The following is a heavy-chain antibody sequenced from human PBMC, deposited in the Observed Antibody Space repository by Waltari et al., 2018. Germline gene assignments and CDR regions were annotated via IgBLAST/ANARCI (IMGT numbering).Heavy chain of an antibody. CDR2: ISSSSSYI. V-gene: IGHV3-21*01. J-gene: IGHJ4*02. CDR3: ARDLVGATQADDY. CDR1: GFTFSSYS. D-gene: IGHD1-26*01. Sequence: EVQLVESGGGLVKPGGSLRLSCAASGFTFSSYSMNWVRQAPGKGLEWVSSISSSSSYIYYADSVKGRFTISRDNAKNSLYLQMNSLRAEDTAVYYCARDLVGATQADDYWGQGTLVTVSS.